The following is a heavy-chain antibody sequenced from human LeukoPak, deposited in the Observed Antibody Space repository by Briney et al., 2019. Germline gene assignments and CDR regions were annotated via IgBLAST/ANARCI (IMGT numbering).Heavy chain of an antibody. CDR2: IYSSGST. D-gene: IGHD3-22*01. J-gene: IGHJ4*02. V-gene: IGHV4-4*07. CDR1: SGSINGNY. CDR3: ARDFTADSNGYYDF. Sequence: PSETLSLTCTGSSGSINGNYWNWFRQPAGKGLEWIGRIYSSGSTNYNPSLKSRVAMSIDTSKSTFFLKLSSVTAADTAMYYCARDFTADSNGYYDFWGQGTLVTVSS.